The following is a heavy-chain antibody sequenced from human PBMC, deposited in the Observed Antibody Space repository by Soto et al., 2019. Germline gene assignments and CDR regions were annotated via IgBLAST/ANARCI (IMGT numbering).Heavy chain of an antibody. J-gene: IGHJ4*02. D-gene: IGHD5-12*01. CDR1: GFTFSSYS. V-gene: IGHV3-21*01. Sequence: EVQLVESGGGLVKPGGSLRLSCAASGFTFSSYSMNWVRQAPGKGLEWVSSISSSSSYIYYADSVKGRFTISRDNAKNSLYLQMNSLRAEDTAVYYCARWLQHPFFFDYWGQGTLVTVSS. CDR2: ISSSSSYI. CDR3: ARWLQHPFFFDY.